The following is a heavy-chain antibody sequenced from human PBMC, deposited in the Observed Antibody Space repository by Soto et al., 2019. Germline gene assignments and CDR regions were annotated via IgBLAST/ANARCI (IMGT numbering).Heavy chain of an antibody. CDR2: IIPIFGTA. V-gene: IGHV1-69*13. Sequence: SVKVSCKASGGTFSSYAISWVRQAPGQGLEWMGGIIPIFGTANYAQKFQGRVTITADESTSTAYMELSSLRSEDTAVYYCARDPCSSTSCSDWFDPWGQGTLVTVYS. J-gene: IGHJ5*02. CDR3: ARDPCSSTSCSDWFDP. D-gene: IGHD2-2*01. CDR1: GGTFSSYA.